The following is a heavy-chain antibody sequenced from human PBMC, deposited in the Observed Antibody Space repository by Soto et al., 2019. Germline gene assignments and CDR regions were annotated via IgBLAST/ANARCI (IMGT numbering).Heavy chain of an antibody. D-gene: IGHD3-3*01. V-gene: IGHV3-30*03. Sequence: PGGSLRLSCAASGFTFSSYGMHWVRQAPGKGLEWVAVISYDGSNKYYADSVKGRFTISRDNSKNTLYLQMNSLRAEDTAVYYCARPLEWLLSNPYYYYYGMDVWGQGTTVTVSS. CDR2: ISYDGSNK. CDR3: ARPLEWLLSNPYYYYYGMDV. CDR1: GFTFSSYG. J-gene: IGHJ6*02.